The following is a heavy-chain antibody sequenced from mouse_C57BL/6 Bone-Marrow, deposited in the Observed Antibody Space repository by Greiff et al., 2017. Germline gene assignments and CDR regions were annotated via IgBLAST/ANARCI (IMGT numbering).Heavy chain of an antibody. CDR2: ISSGGDYI. Sequence: EVQVVESGAGLVKPGGSLKLSCAASGFTFSSYAMSWVRQTPAKRLEWVAYISSGGDYIYYADTVKGRFTISRDNARNTLYLQRSSLKSEDTAMYVCTRGSEMDCFDYWGQGTILTVAS. CDR1: GFTFSSYA. D-gene: IGHD2-3*01. V-gene: IGHV5-9-1*02. J-gene: IGHJ2*01. CDR3: TRGSEMDCFDY.